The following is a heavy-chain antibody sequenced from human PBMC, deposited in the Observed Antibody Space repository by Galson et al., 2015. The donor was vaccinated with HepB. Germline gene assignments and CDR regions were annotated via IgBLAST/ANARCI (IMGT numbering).Heavy chain of an antibody. D-gene: IGHD3-3*01. Sequence: SVKVSCKASGYTFTSYYMHWVRQAPGQGLEWMGIINPSGGSTSYAQKFQGRVTMTRDTSTSTVYMELSSLRSEDTAVYYCARAYATNTIFGVVIIQGWFDPWGQGTLVTVSS. J-gene: IGHJ5*02. CDR2: INPSGGST. CDR1: GYTFTSYY. CDR3: ARAYATNTIFGVVIIQGWFDP. V-gene: IGHV1-46*01.